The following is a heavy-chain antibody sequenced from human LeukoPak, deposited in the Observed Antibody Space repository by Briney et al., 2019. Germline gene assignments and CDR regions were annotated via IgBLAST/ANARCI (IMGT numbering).Heavy chain of an antibody. J-gene: IGHJ4*02. CDR1: GGSISSYY. CDR3: ARSRTKDSSSWYRY. V-gene: IGHV4-59*12. D-gene: IGHD6-13*01. Sequence: SETLSLTCTVSGGSISSYYWSWIRQPPGKGLEWIGYIYYSGSTNYNPSLKSRVTISVDTSKNQFSLKLSSVTAADTAVYYCARSRTKDSSSWYRYWGQGTLVTVSS. CDR2: IYYSGST.